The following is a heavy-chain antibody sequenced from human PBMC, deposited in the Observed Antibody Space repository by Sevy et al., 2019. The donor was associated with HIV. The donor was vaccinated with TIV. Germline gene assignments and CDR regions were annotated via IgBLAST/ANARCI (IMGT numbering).Heavy chain of an antibody. CDR3: TTELLWFGELLLDFDY. CDR2: IKSKTDGGTT. CDR1: GFTFSNAW. J-gene: IGHJ4*02. D-gene: IGHD3-10*01. V-gene: IGHV3-15*07. Sequence: GGSLRLSCAASGFTFSNAWMSWVRQAPGKGLEWVGRIKSKTDGGTTDYAAPVKGRFTISRDDSKNTLYLQMNSLKTEDTAVYYCTTELLWFGELLLDFDYWGQGTLVTVSS.